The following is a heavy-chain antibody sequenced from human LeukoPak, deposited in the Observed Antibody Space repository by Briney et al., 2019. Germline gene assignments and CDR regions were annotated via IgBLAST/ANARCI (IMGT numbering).Heavy chain of an antibody. Sequence: KPSETLSLTCTVSGGSISSYYWIWIRQPPGKGLEWIGYIYYSGSTNYNPSLKSRVTISVDTSKNQFSLKLSSVTAADTAVYYCARLDCSSTSCYINYGMDVWGQGTTVTVSS. CDR2: IYYSGST. V-gene: IGHV4-59*08. CDR3: ARLDCSSTSCYINYGMDV. CDR1: GGSISSYY. D-gene: IGHD2-2*02. J-gene: IGHJ6*02.